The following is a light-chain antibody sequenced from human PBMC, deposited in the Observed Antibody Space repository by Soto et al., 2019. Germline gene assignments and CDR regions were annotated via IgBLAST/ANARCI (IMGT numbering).Light chain of an antibody. Sequence: QSVLTQPPSVSGAPGQRVTISCTGSSSNIGAGYDVHWYQQLPGTAPKLLIYSDNNRPSGVPDRFSGSKSGTSASLAITGLQAEDEADYYCQSYDSSLSGSYVFGTGTQLTVL. CDR2: SDN. V-gene: IGLV1-40*01. J-gene: IGLJ1*01. CDR3: QSYDSSLSGSYV. CDR1: SSNIGAGYD.